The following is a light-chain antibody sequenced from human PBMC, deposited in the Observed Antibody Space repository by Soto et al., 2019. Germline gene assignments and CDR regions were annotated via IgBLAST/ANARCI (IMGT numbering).Light chain of an antibody. CDR3: QQYGSSPGT. CDR1: ESVRSSY. CDR2: GAS. V-gene: IGKV3-20*01. Sequence: EIVLTQSPGTLSLSPGERATLSCRASESVRSSYLAWYQQKPGQAHRLLIHGASSRATGIPDRFSGTGSGTDFTLTSSRLEPEDFGVYYCQQYGSSPGTFGQGTKLEIK. J-gene: IGKJ2*01.